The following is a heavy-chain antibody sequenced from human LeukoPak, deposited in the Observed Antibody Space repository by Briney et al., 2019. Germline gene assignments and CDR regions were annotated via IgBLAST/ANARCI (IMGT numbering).Heavy chain of an antibody. D-gene: IGHD2-15*01. CDR1: GYTFTGYY. CDR2: INPNSGGT. J-gene: IGHJ4*02. V-gene: IGHV1-2*06. CDR3: ARVVVAATTKFDY. Sequence: ASVKVSCKASGYTFTGYYMHWVRQAPGQGLEWMGRINPNSGGTNYAQKFQGRVTMTRDTSISTAYMELSRLRSDDTAVYYCARVVVAATTKFDYWGQGTLVTVSS.